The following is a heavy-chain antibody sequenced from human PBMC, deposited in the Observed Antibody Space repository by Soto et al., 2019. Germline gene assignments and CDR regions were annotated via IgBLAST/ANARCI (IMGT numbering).Heavy chain of an antibody. J-gene: IGHJ5*02. D-gene: IGHD2-2*01. CDR1: GGSFSGYY. CDR3: ARLVPQQRSSTSCYRESCWFDP. V-gene: IGHV4-34*01. CDR2: INHSGST. Sequence: SETLSLTCAVYGGSFSGYYWSWIRQPPGKGLEWIGEINHSGSTNYNPSLKSRVTISVDTSKNQFSLKLSSVTAADTAVYYCARLVPQQRSSTSCYRESCWFDPWGQGTLVTVSS.